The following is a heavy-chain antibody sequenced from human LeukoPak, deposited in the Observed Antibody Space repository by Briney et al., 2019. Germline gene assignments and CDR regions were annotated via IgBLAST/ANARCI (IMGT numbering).Heavy chain of an antibody. D-gene: IGHD3-3*01. CDR2: IIPILGIA. CDR1: GGTFSSYA. J-gene: IGHJ4*02. V-gene: IGHV1-69*04. Sequence: ASVKVSCKASGGTFSSYAISWVRQAPGQGPEWMGRIIPILGIANYAQKFQGRVTITADKSTSTAYMELSSLRSEDTAVYYCARDLDLEWLFYWGQGTLVTVSS. CDR3: ARDLDLEWLFY.